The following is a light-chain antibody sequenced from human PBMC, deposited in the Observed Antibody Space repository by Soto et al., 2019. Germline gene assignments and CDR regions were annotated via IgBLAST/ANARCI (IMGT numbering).Light chain of an antibody. Sequence: DIQMTQSPSTLSASVGDRVTITCRASQSISNWLAWYQQKPGKAPNLLIYDASSLESGVPSRFSGSGSGTEFTFTISSLQPDDFATYYCQQYSIHSVFGPGTRVDI. CDR2: DAS. CDR1: QSISNW. J-gene: IGKJ3*01. V-gene: IGKV1-5*01. CDR3: QQYSIHSV.